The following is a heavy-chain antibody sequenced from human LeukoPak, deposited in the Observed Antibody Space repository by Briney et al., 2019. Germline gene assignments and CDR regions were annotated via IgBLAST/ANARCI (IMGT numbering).Heavy chain of an antibody. CDR3: ASGLRLISY. V-gene: IGHV3-48*01. D-gene: IGHD5-12*01. CDR1: GFTFSSYS. Sequence: GGSLRLSCAASGFTFSSYSMNWVRQAPGKGLEWVSYISSSSSTIYYADSVKGRFTISRDNAKNSLYLQMDSLRAEDTAVYYCASGLRLISYWGQGTLVTVSS. J-gene: IGHJ4*02. CDR2: ISSSSSTI.